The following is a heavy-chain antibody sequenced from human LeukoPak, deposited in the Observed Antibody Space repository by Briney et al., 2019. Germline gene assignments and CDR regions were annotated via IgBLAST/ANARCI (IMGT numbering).Heavy chain of an antibody. CDR3: ARNRRSIAVATN. Sequence: PGGSLRLSCAASGFTFSSYGMSWVRQAPGKGLEWVSAISGSGGSTYYADSVKGRFTISRDNSKNTLYLQMNSLRAEDTAVYYCARNRRSIAVATNWGQGTLVTVSS. CDR2: ISGSGGST. D-gene: IGHD6-19*01. CDR1: GFTFSSYG. V-gene: IGHV3-23*01. J-gene: IGHJ4*02.